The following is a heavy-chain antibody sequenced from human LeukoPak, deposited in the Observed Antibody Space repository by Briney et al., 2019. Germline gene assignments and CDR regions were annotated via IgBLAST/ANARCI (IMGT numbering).Heavy chain of an antibody. V-gene: IGHV1-2*02. CDR2: INPNSGGT. CDR3: ATTGYSSGWYGMDV. D-gene: IGHD6-19*01. Sequence: ALVKVSCKASGYTFTGYYMHWVRQAPGQGLEWMGWINPNSGGTNYAQKFQGRVTMTRDTSISTAYMELSRLRSDDTAVYYCATTGYSSGWYGMDVWGQGTTVTVSS. J-gene: IGHJ6*02. CDR1: GYTFTGYY.